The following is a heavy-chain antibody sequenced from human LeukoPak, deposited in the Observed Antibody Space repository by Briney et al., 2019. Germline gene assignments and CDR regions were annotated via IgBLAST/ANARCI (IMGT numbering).Heavy chain of an antibody. CDR3: AREVSGGTYYYYYYMDV. J-gene: IGHJ6*03. CDR2: ISSSSSTI. V-gene: IGHV3-48*01. CDR1: GFTFSSYS. Sequence: GGSLRLSCAASGFTFSSYSMNWVRQAPGKGLEWVSYISSSSSTIYYADSVKGRFTISRDNAKNSLYLQMNSLRAEDTAVYYCAREVSGGTYYYYYYMDVWGKGTTVTVSS. D-gene: IGHD1-1*01.